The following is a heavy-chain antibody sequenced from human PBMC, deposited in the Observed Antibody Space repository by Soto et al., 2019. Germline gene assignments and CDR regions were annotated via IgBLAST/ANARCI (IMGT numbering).Heavy chain of an antibody. J-gene: IGHJ4*02. CDR1: GGTISSYY. CDR2: IYYNGNT. CDR3: AREGNLGRWIQPLDS. Sequence: SETLSLTCAVSGGTISSYYWSWIRQPPGKGLEWIGYIYYNGNTKYSPSLKSRVTMSVDTSKNHFSLKLISVTTADTAVYFCAREGNLGRWIQPLDSWGQGTLVTVSS. V-gene: IGHV4-59*01. D-gene: IGHD2-2*03.